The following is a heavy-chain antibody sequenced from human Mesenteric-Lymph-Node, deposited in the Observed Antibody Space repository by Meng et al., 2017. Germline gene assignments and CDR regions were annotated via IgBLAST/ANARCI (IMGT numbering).Heavy chain of an antibody. V-gene: IGHV2-26*01. CDR1: GFSLSNARMG. CDR2: IFSNDEK. D-gene: IGHD3-10*01. Sequence: SGPTLVKPTETLTLTCTVSGFSLSNARMGVSWIRQPPGKALEWLAHIFSNDEKSYSTSLKSRLTISKDTSKSQVVLTMTNMDPVDTATYYCARIGGELLWFGELSYTDAFDIWGQGTMVTVSS. J-gene: IGHJ3*02. CDR3: ARIGGELLWFGELSYTDAFDI.